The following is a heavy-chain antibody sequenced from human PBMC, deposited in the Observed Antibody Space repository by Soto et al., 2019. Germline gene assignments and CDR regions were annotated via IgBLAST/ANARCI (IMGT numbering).Heavy chain of an antibody. J-gene: IGHJ2*01. V-gene: IGHV3-23*01. CDR3: AKFSSSWYYFDR. Sequence: EVQLLESGGGLVQPGGSLRLSCAASGFTFSSYAMSWVRQAPGKGLEWVSAISGSGGSTYYADSVKGRFTISRDNSKNPLYLQTTCRRAKDTGGYYGAKFSSSWYYFDRWGRGTLVTVCS. D-gene: IGHD6-13*01. CDR2: ISGSGGST. CDR1: GFTFSSYA.